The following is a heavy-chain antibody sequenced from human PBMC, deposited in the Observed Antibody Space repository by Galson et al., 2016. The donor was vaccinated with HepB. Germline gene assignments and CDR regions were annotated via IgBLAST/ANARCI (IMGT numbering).Heavy chain of an antibody. CDR2: ISSSSIYT. J-gene: IGHJ6*02. CDR1: GFPFSDYY. CDR3: ARGGKADEGDFFGMDV. D-gene: IGHD3-16*01. V-gene: IGHV3-11*06. Sequence: SLRLSCAASGFPFSDYYMTWIRQAPGKGLEWVSHISSSSIYTQYSDSLKGRFTISRDYAKGLVYLQMNSLKAEDTAVYYCARGGKADEGDFFGMDVWGQGTTVTVSS.